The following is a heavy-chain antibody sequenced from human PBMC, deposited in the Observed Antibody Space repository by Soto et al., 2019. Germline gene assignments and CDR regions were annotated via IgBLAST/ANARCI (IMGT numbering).Heavy chain of an antibody. CDR3: ARGLATLPVFAFDV. CDR1: GFSFSTSGVG. J-gene: IGHJ3*01. CDR2: IYWSGDE. V-gene: IGHV2-5*01. D-gene: IGHD6-6*01. Sequence: QMTLKESGPTLVKPTQTLTLTCSFSGFSFSTSGVGVGWVRQPPGKALEWLALIYWSGDEHYRPSLKSRLTITKDTSINQVVLIMTNMDPVDTATYYCARGLATLPVFAFDVWGQGTTVTVSS.